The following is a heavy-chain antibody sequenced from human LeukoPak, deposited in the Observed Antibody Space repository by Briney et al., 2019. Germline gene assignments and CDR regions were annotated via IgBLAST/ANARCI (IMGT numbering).Heavy chain of an antibody. CDR3: ARAVSAAAVVIQH. CDR1: GFTFSSYG. Sequence: PGGSLRLSCAASGFTFSSYGMHWVRQAPGKGLEWVAVMWYDGSNKYYADSVKGRFTISRDNSKNTLYLQMNSLRAEDTAVYYCARAVSAAAVVIQHWGQGTLVTVSS. J-gene: IGHJ1*01. D-gene: IGHD6-13*01. V-gene: IGHV3-33*01. CDR2: MWYDGSNK.